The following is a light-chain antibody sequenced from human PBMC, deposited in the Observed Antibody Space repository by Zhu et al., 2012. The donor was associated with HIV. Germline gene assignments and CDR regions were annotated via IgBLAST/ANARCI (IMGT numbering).Light chain of an antibody. J-gene: IGKJ1*01. CDR1: QSLSNN. V-gene: IGKV3-15*01. CDR3: HQYNNWPLWT. CDR2: GAS. Sequence: EIVMTQSPATLSVSPGERATLSCRASQSLSNNLAWYQQKPGQAPRLLIYGASTRATGIPARFSGSGSGTEFTLTISSLQSEDFAVYYCHQYNNWPLWTFGQGTKVEI.